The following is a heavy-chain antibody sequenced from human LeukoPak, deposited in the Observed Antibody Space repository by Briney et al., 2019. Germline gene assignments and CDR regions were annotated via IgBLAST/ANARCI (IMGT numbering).Heavy chain of an antibody. CDR2: INHSGST. J-gene: IGHJ5*02. Sequence: PSETLSLTCAGYGGSFSGYYWSWIRQPPGKGLEWIGEINHSGSTNYNPSLKSRVTISVDTSKNQFSLKLSSVTAADTAVYYCARGGYDYVWGSYRFNWFDPWGQGTLVTVSS. CDR3: ARGGYDYVWGSYRFNWFDP. CDR1: GGSFSGYY. V-gene: IGHV4-34*01. D-gene: IGHD3-16*02.